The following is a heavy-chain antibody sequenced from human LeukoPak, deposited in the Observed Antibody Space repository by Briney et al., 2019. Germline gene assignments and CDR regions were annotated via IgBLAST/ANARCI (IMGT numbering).Heavy chain of an antibody. V-gene: IGHV3-21*01. CDR3: ARDPGYYYYYYMDV. CDR1: GFTFSSYS. CDR2: ISSSSSYI. J-gene: IGHJ6*03. Sequence: KTGGSLRLSCAASGFTFSSYSMNWVRQAPGKGLEWVSSISSSSSYIYYADSVKGRFTISRDNAKNSLYLQMNSLRAEDTAVYYCARDPGYYYYYYMDVWGKGTTVTVSS.